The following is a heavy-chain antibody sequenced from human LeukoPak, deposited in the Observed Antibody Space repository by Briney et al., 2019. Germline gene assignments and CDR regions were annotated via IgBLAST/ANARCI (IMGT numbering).Heavy chain of an antibody. V-gene: IGHV3-53*05. CDR1: GFTVSSNY. J-gene: IGHJ6*03. CDR3: AKDGPPLDCSSTSCYDYYYYYMDV. D-gene: IGHD2-2*01. CDR2: IYSGGST. Sequence: GGSLRLSCAASGFTVSSNYMSWVRQAPGKGLEWVSVIYSGGSTYYADSVKGRFTISRDNSKNTLYLQMNSLRAEDTAVYYCAKDGPPLDCSSTSCYDYYYYYMDVWGKGTTVTVSS.